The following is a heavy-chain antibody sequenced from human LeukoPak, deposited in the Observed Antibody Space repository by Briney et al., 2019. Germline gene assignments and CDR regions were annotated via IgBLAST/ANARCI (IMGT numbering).Heavy chain of an antibody. Sequence: PGGSLRLSCAASGFTVSSNYMSWVRQAPGKGLEWVSVIYSGGSTYYADSVKGRFTISRDNSKNTLYLQMNSLRAEDTAVYYCAREDYYDSSGYYYEDWGQGTLVTVS. V-gene: IGHV3-53*01. CDR2: IYSGGST. CDR1: GFTVSSNY. CDR3: AREDYYDSSGYYYED. J-gene: IGHJ4*02. D-gene: IGHD3-22*01.